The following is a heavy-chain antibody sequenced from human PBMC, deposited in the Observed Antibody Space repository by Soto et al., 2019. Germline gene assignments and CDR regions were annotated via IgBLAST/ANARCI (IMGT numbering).Heavy chain of an antibody. CDR3: ASAYYGDYLRFDY. CDR2: IYYSGST. Sequence: SETLSLTCSVSGGSISSGGYYWSWIRQHPGKGLEWIGYIYYSGSTYYNPSLKSRVTISVDTSKNQFSLKLSSVTAADTAVYYCASAYYGDYLRFDYWGQGTPVTVSS. CDR1: GGSISSGGYY. D-gene: IGHD4-17*01. V-gene: IGHV4-31*03. J-gene: IGHJ4*02.